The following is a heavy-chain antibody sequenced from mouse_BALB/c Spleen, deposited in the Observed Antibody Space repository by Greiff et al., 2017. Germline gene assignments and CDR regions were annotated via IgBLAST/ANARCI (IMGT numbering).Heavy chain of an antibody. V-gene: IGHV2-2*02. CDR1: GFSLTSYG. D-gene: IGHD2-3*01. CDR3: ARDDGYYRSAMDY. J-gene: IGHJ4*01. CDR2: IWSGGST. Sequence: VQVVESGPGLVQPSQSLSITCTVSGFSLTSYGVHWVRQSPGKGLEWLGVIWSGGSTDYNAAFISRLSISKDNSKSQVFFKMNSLQANDTAIYYCARDDGYYRSAMDYWGQGTSVTVSS.